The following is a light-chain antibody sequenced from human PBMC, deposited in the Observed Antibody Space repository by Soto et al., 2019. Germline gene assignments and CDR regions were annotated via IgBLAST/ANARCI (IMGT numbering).Light chain of an antibody. CDR1: QSVSSTY. V-gene: IGKV3-20*01. CDR2: SAS. Sequence: EIVLTQSPGTLSLSPGEGATLSCRASQSVSSTYLAWYQQKPGQAPRLLIYSASSRASGIPDRFSGSGSGTDFTITINRLETEDFAEYYCQQYSGPGMYTFGQGTKLEIK. J-gene: IGKJ2*01. CDR3: QQYSGPGMYT.